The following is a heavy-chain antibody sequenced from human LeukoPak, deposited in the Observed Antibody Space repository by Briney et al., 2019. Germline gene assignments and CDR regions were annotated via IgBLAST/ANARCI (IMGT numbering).Heavy chain of an antibody. CDR3: AAGYLSSWYYFDY. D-gene: IGHD6-13*01. V-gene: IGHV4-59*01. J-gene: IGHJ4*02. CDR2: IYYSGST. Sequence: SETLSLTCTVSGVSISSYYWSWIRQPPGKGLEGIGYIYYSGSTNYNPSLKSRVTISVDTSKNQFSLKLSSVTAADTDVYYCAAGYLSSWYYFDYWGQGTLVTVSS. CDR1: GVSISSYY.